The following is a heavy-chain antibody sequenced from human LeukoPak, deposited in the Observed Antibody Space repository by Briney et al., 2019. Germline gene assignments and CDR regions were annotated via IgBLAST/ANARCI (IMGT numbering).Heavy chain of an antibody. Sequence: WIRQPPGKGLEWIGNIYYSGRTYYNPSLKSRVTISVDTPKNQFSLKLSSVTAADTAVYYCARGVTMIVVVIHDWYFDLWGRGTLVTVSS. CDR3: ARGVTMIVVVIHDWYFDL. J-gene: IGHJ2*01. D-gene: IGHD3-22*01. V-gene: IGHV4-39*01. CDR2: IYYSGRT.